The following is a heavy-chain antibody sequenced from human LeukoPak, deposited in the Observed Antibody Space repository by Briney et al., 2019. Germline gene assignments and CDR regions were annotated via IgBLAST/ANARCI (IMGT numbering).Heavy chain of an antibody. CDR2: IYYSGST. V-gene: IGHV4-61*01. Sequence: SETLSLTCTVSGGSVSSGSYYWSWIRQPTGKGLEWIGYIYYSGSTNYNPSLKSRGTISVDTSKNQFSLKLSSVTAADTAVYYCARDRVAAASLDYWGQGTLVTVSS. D-gene: IGHD6-13*01. CDR1: GGSVSSGSYY. J-gene: IGHJ4*02. CDR3: ARDRVAAASLDY.